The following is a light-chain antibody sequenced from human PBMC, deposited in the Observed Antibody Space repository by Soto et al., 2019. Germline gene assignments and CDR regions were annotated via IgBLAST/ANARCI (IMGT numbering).Light chain of an antibody. Sequence: EIVMTQSPATLSVSPGGRATLSCRASQSISDTLAWYQQKPGQAPRLLIYGASRRATGFPARFSGSGSGTDFTLTISSLQSDDVAVYYCQQNDNWPWTFGQGTKVEI. J-gene: IGKJ1*01. CDR2: GAS. CDR1: QSISDT. CDR3: QQNDNWPWT. V-gene: IGKV3-15*01.